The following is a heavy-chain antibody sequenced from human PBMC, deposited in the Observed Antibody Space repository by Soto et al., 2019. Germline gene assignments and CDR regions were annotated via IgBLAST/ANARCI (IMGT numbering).Heavy chain of an antibody. V-gene: IGHV1-69*13. D-gene: IGHD3-3*01. CDR2: IIPIFGTA. CDR1: GGTFSSYA. J-gene: IGHJ6*02. CDR3: AIAQGSYYDFWSGYLYGMDV. Sequence: ASVKVSCKASGGTFSSYAISWVRQAPGKGLEWMGGIIPIFGTANYAQKFQGRVTITEDEYTSTAYMKLSSLRSEDTAVYYCAIAQGSYYDFWSGYLYGMDVWGQGTTVTVSS.